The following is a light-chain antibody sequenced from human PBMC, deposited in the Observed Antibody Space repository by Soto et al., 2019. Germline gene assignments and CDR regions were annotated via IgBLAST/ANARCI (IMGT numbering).Light chain of an antibody. Sequence: EIVLTQSPATLSLSPGERATLSCRASHSISSYLAWYQQKPGQPPRLVIYDASNRATGIPARFSGSGSGTDFTLTISSLEPEDFAVYYCQQYGSSPLTFGGGTKVEIK. CDR2: DAS. CDR1: HSISSY. V-gene: IGKV3-11*01. J-gene: IGKJ4*01. CDR3: QQYGSSPLT.